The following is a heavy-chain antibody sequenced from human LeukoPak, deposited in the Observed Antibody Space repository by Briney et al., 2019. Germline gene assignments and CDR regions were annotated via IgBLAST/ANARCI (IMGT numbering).Heavy chain of an antibody. V-gene: IGHV3-20*04. CDR3: ARETSYGSSPYYFDY. Sequence: GRSLRLSCAASGFTFDDYSMSWVRQAPGKGLEWVSGINWNGGSTGYADSVEGRFTISRDNANNSLYLQMNSLRAEDTALYYCARETSYGSSPYYFDYWGRGTLVTVSS. CDR1: GFTFDDYS. CDR2: INWNGGST. D-gene: IGHD6-13*01. J-gene: IGHJ4*02.